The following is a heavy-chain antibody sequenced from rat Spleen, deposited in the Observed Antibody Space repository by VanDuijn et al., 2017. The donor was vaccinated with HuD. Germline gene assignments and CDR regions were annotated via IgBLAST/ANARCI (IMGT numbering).Heavy chain of an antibody. Sequence: EVQLVESGGGLVQPGRSLKLSCIASGFTFTNYWMTWIRQAPGKGLEWVASITNTGGSTYYPDSVKGRFTISRDNAKSTLYLQMNSLRSEDTATYYCIREGPTLHYFDYWGQGVMVTVSS. J-gene: IGHJ2*01. D-gene: IGHD1-4*01. V-gene: IGHV5-31*01. CDR2: ITNTGGST. CDR3: IREGPTLHYFDY. CDR1: GFTFTNYW.